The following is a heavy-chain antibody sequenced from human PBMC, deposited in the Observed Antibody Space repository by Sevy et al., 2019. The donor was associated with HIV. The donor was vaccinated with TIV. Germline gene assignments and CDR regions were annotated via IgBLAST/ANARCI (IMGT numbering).Heavy chain of an antibody. V-gene: IGHV3-11*01. CDR3: TRERYDILTGYLPPYYYGMDV. J-gene: IGHJ6*02. CDR1: GFTFSDYY. Sequence: GGSLRLSCAASGFTFSDYYMSWIRQAPGKGLEWVSYISSSGSTIYYADSVKARFTISRDNAKNSLYLQMNSLRAEDTAVYYCTRERYDILTGYLPPYYYGMDVWGQGTTVTVSS. CDR2: ISSSGSTI. D-gene: IGHD3-9*01.